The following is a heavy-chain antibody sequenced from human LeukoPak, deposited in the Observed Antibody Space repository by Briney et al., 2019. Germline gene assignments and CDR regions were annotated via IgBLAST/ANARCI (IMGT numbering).Heavy chain of an antibody. CDR1: GFTFSSYT. D-gene: IGHD3-3*02. CDR2: ISGSGSYI. Sequence: GGSLRLSCAASGFTFSSYTMNWVRQAPGKGLEWVSSISGSGSYIYYADSVKGRFTISRDNAKNSLFLQMNGLRAEDTAIYYCASHFWNYYRIDYWGQGILVTVSS. V-gene: IGHV3-21*01. J-gene: IGHJ4*02. CDR3: ASHFWNYYRIDY.